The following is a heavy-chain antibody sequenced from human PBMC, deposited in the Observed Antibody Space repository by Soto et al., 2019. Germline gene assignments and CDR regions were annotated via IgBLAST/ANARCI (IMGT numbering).Heavy chain of an antibody. D-gene: IGHD3-22*01. J-gene: IGHJ6*02. CDR1: GGYISSSSDY. CDR3: ARHNYDSSGTAVDV. Sequence: SETLSLTCSVSGGYISSSSDYWGWIRQPPGKGLEWIAYIYYSGSTNYNPSLKSRVTISVDTSKNQFSLKLSSVTAADTAVYYCARHNYDSSGTAVDVWGQGTTVTVSS. V-gene: IGHV4-61*05. CDR2: IYYSGST.